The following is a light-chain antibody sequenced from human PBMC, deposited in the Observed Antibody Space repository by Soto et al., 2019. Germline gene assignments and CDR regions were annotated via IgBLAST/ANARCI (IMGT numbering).Light chain of an antibody. J-gene: IGKJ2*01. CDR1: QSIGLA. V-gene: IGKV3-11*01. CDR3: QQYNNWPPKYT. Sequence: EIVLTQAPATLSLSPGERATLSCRASQSIGLAIAWYQHKPGQAPRLLIFDASQRATGIPARFRGSGSGTDFTLSISSLEPEDFAVYYCQQYNNWPPKYTFGQGTKLEIK. CDR2: DAS.